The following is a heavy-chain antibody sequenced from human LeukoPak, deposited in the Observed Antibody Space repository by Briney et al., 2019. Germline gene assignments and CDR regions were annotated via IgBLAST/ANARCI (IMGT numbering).Heavy chain of an antibody. CDR3: AREQLKYYYDSSGCSDY. CDR1: GFSFGTYA. CDR2: ISGSGGNT. Sequence: GGSLRLSCAASGFSFGTYAMTWVRQAPGKGLECVATISGSGGNTYYTDSVKGRFTISRDNAKNSLYLQMNSLRAEDTAVYYCAREQLKYYYDSSGCSDYWGQGTLVTVSS. J-gene: IGHJ4*02. V-gene: IGHV3-23*01. D-gene: IGHD3-22*01.